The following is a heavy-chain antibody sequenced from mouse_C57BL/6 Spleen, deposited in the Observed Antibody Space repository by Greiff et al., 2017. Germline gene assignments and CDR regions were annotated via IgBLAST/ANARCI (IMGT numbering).Heavy chain of an antibody. Sequence: QVQLQQPGAELVKPGASVKLSCTASGYTFTSYWMHWVKQRPGQGLEWIGMIHPNSGSTNYNEKFKSKATLTVDKSSSTAYMRLSSLPSEDSAVYYCAKTYYEYGGYFDGWGTGTTVTVSA. CDR3: AKTYYEYGGYFDG. CDR2: IHPNSGST. V-gene: IGHV1-64*01. CDR1: GYTFTSYW. D-gene: IGHD2-4*01. J-gene: IGHJ1*03.